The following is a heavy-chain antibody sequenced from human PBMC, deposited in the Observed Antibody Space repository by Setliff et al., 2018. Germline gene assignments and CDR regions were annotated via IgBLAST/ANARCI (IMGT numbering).Heavy chain of an antibody. J-gene: IGHJ3*02. Sequence: PGGSLRLSCTASGFTFRTYNVNWVRQAPGKGLEWVSSISSSSHIISYADSVKGRFTISRDNAKRSLYLQMNGLRADDTGVYYCVRDDADNYDAFDNWGQGTLVTVSS. CDR1: GFTFRTYN. D-gene: IGHD3-22*01. CDR2: ISSSSHII. V-gene: IGHV3-21*01. CDR3: VRDDADNYDAFDN.